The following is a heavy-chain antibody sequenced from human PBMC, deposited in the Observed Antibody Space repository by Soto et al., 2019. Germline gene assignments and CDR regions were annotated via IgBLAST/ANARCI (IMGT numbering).Heavy chain of an antibody. CDR2: ISWNSGSI. D-gene: IGHD3-16*01. Sequence: GGSLRLSCAASGFTFDDYAMHWVRQAPGKGLEWVSGISWNSGSIGYADSVKGRFTISRDNAKNSLYLQMNSLRAEDTALYYCAKDYEGDYYYYYMDVWGKGTTVTVSS. J-gene: IGHJ6*03. CDR3: AKDYEGDYYYYYMDV. CDR1: GFTFDDYA. V-gene: IGHV3-9*01.